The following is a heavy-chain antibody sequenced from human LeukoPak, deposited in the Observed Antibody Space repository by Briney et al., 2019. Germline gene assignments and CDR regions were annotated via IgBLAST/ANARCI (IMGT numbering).Heavy chain of an antibody. D-gene: IGHD3-22*01. CDR3: ARVGSSAWFDP. V-gene: IGHV4-59*01. CDR1: GGSISSYY. CDR2: IYYSGST. Sequence: SETLSLTCTVSGGSISSYYWSWIRQPPGKGLEWIWYIYYSGSTNYNPSLKSRVTISVDTSKNQFSLKLSSVTAADTAVYYCARVGSSAWFDPWGQGTLVTVSS. J-gene: IGHJ5*02.